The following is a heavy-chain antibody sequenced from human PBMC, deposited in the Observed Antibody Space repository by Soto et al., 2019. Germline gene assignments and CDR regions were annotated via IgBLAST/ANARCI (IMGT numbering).Heavy chain of an antibody. D-gene: IGHD6-13*01. Sequence: GRSLRLSCAASGFTFSRYAMSWVRQAPGKGLEWVSAISGSGGSTYYADSVKGRFTISRDNSKNTLYLQMNSLRAEDTAVYYCARPWYSSSWPLFDYWGQGTLVTVSS. CDR3: ARPWYSSSWPLFDY. CDR2: ISGSGGST. V-gene: IGHV3-23*01. CDR1: GFTFSRYA. J-gene: IGHJ4*02.